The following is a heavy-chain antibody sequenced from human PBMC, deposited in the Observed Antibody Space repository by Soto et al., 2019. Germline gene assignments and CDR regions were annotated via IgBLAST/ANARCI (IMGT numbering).Heavy chain of an antibody. V-gene: IGHV3-48*01. CDR2: ISSSSSSI. CDR1: GFTFSSYS. CDR3: AREYGDSGAALGY. J-gene: IGHJ4*01. D-gene: IGHD4-17*01. Sequence: EVQLVESGGGLVQPGGSLRLSCAASGFTFSSYSMNWVRQAPGKGLEWVSYISSSSSSIYYADSVKGRFTLSRDNAKNSLYLQMNSLRAEDTAGYYRAREYGDSGAALGYWGQGTLVTVSS.